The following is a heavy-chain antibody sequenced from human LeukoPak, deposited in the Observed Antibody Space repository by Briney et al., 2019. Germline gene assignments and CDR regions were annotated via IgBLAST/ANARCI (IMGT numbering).Heavy chain of an antibody. J-gene: IGHJ1*01. CDR1: GFTFSSHW. Sequence: GGSLRLSCAASGFTFSSHWMSWVRQAPGKGLEWVANIKQDGSEKYFMDSVKGRFTISRDNAKNSLYLQMNSLRAEDTAVYYCATYSSLNTREFQYWGQGTLVTVSP. V-gene: IGHV3-7*01. CDR3: ATYSSLNTREFQY. CDR2: IKQDGSEK. D-gene: IGHD3-22*01.